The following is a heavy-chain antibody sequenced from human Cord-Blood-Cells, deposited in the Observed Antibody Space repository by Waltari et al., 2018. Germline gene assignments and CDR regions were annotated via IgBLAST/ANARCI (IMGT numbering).Heavy chain of an antibody. CDR2: IYSGGST. CDR3: ARGLTEPYDSSGYYFDY. CDR1: GFTVSSNY. D-gene: IGHD3-22*01. Sequence: EVQLVESGGGLIQHGGSLRLSCAASGFTVSSNYMSWVSQAPGKGLEWVSVIYSGGSTYYAGSGKGRFTISRDNSKNTLYLQMNSLRAEDTAVYYCARGLTEPYDSSGYYFDYWGQGTLVTVSS. V-gene: IGHV3-53*01. J-gene: IGHJ4*02.